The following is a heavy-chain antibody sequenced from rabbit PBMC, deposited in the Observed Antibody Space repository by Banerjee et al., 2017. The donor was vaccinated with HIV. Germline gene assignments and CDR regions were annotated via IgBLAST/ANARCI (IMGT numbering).Heavy chain of an antibody. J-gene: IGHJ4*01. Sequence: QEQLVESGGGLVQPGGSLKLSCKASGFDFSSYGVSWVRQAPGKGLEWIGYIDPVFGSTYYASWVNGRFTISSHNAQNTLYLQLNSLTAADTATYFCVRDRGWGHFNLWGPGTLVTVS. CDR3: VRDRGWGHFNL. CDR1: GFDFSSYG. CDR2: IDPVFGST. D-gene: IGHD4-1*01. V-gene: IGHV1S47*01.